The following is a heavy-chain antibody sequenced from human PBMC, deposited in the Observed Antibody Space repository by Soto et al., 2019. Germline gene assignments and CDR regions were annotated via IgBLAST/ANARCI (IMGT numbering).Heavy chain of an antibody. CDR3: AREAYGYSYGDPQPFDY. Sequence: PSETLSLTCTVSGGSISSYYWSWIRQPPGKGLEWIGYIYYSGSTNYNPSLKSRVTISVDTSKNQFSLKLSSVTAADTAVYYCAREAYGYSYGDPQPFDYWGQGTLVTVSS. CDR2: IYYSGST. D-gene: IGHD5-18*01. CDR1: GGSISSYY. J-gene: IGHJ4*02. V-gene: IGHV4-59*01.